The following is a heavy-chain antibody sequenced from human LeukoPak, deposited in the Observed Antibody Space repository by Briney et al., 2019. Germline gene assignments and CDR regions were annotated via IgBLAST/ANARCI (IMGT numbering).Heavy chain of an antibody. J-gene: IGHJ5*02. D-gene: IGHD3-16*02. CDR3: ARGHLALSP. CDR2: FHNCITT. Sequence: SQRLSLTCTVSGGSISGYSWTWLRQPPGQGLEWIGYFHNCITTSYNPSLTGRVIISVDTAMDQISLKLNSVTAADTAVYYCARGHLALSPWGQGTLVTVSS. V-gene: IGHV4-59*01. CDR1: GGSISGYS.